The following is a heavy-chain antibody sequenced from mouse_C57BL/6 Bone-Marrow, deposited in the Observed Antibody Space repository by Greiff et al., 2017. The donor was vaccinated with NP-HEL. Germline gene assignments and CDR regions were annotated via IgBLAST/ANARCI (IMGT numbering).Heavy chain of an antibody. CDR3: PPIGFPWFAY. D-gene: IGHD1-2*01. V-gene: IGHV14-4*01. J-gene: IGHJ3*01. Sequence: VQLQQSGAELVRPGASVKLSCTASGFNIKDDYMHWVKQRPEQGLEWIGWIDPENGDTEYASKFQGKATITADTSSNTAYLQLSSLTSEDTAVSSSPPIGFPWFAYWAQSTLVTVSA. CDR1: GFNIKDDY. CDR2: IDPENGDT.